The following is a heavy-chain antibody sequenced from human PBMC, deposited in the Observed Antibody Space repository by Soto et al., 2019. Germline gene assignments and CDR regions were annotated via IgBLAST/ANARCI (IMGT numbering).Heavy chain of an antibody. CDR2: IIPIFGTA. D-gene: IGHD3-16*01. J-gene: IGHJ5*02. V-gene: IGHV1-69*01. CDR3: ARCMITFGGVISLLNWFDP. Sequence: QVQLVQSGAEVKKPGSSVKVSCKASGGTFSSYAISWVRQDPGQGLEWMGGIIPIFGTANYAQKFQGRVTITADESTSTAYMELSSLRSQDTAVYYCARCMITFGGVISLLNWFDPWGQGTLVTVSS. CDR1: GGTFSSYA.